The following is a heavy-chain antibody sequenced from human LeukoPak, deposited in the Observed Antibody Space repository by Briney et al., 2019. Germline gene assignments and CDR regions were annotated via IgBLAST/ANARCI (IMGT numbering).Heavy chain of an antibody. CDR2: ISSSSSYI. D-gene: IGHD3-3*01. CDR3: AKDPSLRFLEWLNWFDP. Sequence: GGSLRLSCAASGFTFSSYSMNWVRQAPGKGLEWVSSISSSSSYIYYADSVKGRFTISRDNAKNSLYLQMNSLRAEDTAVYYCAKDPSLRFLEWLNWFDPWGQGTPVTVSS. V-gene: IGHV3-21*04. J-gene: IGHJ5*02. CDR1: GFTFSSYS.